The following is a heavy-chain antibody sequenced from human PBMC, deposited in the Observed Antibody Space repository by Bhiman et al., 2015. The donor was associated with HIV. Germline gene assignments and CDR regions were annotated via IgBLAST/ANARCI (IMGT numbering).Heavy chain of an antibody. CDR2: ISSSSSYI. Sequence: EVQLVESGGGLVKPGGSLRLSCAASGFTFSIYSMNWVRQAPGKGLEWVSSISSSSSYIYYADSVKGRFTISRDNAKNSLYLQMNTLRAEDTALYYCAREAVAGSVYFNYWGQGTLVTVSS. CDR1: GFTFSIYS. J-gene: IGHJ4*02. D-gene: IGHD6-19*01. V-gene: IGHV3-21*01. CDR3: AREAVAGSVYFNY.